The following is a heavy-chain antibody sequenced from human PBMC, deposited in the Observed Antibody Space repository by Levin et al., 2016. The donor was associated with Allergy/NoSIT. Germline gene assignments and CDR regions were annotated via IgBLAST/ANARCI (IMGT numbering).Heavy chain of an antibody. D-gene: IGHD3-3*01. Sequence: GESLKISCAASGFTFSTYSMHWVRQAPGKGLEWVAVISYDGSNEYYADSVKGRFTISRDNSKNTVYLQMNSLRREDTAVYYCARDLTHYDFWSGYYRGPLWGQGTLVTVSS. V-gene: IGHV3-30*04. CDR1: GFTFSTYS. CDR2: ISYDGSNE. J-gene: IGHJ4*02. CDR3: ARDLTHYDFWSGYYRGPL.